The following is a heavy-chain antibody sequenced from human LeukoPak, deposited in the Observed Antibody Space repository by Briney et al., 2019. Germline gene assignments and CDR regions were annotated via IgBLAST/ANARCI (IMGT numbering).Heavy chain of an antibody. D-gene: IGHD1-26*01. V-gene: IGHV4-59*11. CDR3: ARDGPTSTAPFDY. CDR2: FYHAGNS. J-gene: IGHJ4*02. Sequence: SETLSLTCTVSGGPITSHFWSWIRQPPGEGLEWIGNFYHAGNSNLNPSLKSRVTMSIDTSKNQFSLKLRSMTAADTAVYYCARDGPTSTAPFDYWGQGTLVTVSS. CDR1: GGPITSHF.